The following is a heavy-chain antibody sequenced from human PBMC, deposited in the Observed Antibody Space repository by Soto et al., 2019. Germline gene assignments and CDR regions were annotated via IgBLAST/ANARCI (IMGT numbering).Heavy chain of an antibody. CDR1: GFTFSSYA. Sequence: GGSLRLSCAASGFTFSSYAMHWVRQAPGKGLEWVAVISYDGSNKYYADSVKGRFTISRDNSKNTLYLQMNSLRAEDTAVYYCASNIVVVTAARHPYYYYYGMDVWGQGTTVTVSS. CDR3: ASNIVVVTAARHPYYYYYGMDV. V-gene: IGHV3-30-3*01. J-gene: IGHJ6*02. CDR2: ISYDGSNK. D-gene: IGHD2-2*01.